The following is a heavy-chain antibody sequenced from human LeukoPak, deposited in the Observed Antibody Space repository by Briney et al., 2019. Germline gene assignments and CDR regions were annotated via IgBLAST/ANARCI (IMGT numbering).Heavy chain of an antibody. CDR1: GFTFSSYA. D-gene: IGHD1-26*01. V-gene: IGHV3-23*01. Sequence: GGSLRLSRAASGFTFSSYAMSWVRQAPGKGLEWVSAISGSGGSTYYADSVKGRFTISRDNSKNTLYLQMNSLRAEDTAVYYCAKDGLMGYSGSPRRYFQHWGQGTLVTVSS. J-gene: IGHJ1*01. CDR2: ISGSGGST. CDR3: AKDGLMGYSGSPRRYFQH.